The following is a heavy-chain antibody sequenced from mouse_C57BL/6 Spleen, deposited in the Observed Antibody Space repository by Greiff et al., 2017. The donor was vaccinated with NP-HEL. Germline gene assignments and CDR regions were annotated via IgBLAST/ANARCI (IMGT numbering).Heavy chain of an antibody. J-gene: IGHJ3*01. V-gene: IGHV5-17*01. D-gene: IGHD3-2*01. CDR3: AREDSSLAY. Sequence: EVQLVESGGGLVKPGGSLKLSCAASGFTFSDYGMHWVRQAPEKGLEWVAYISSGSSTIYYADTVKGRFTISRDNAKNTLFLQMTSLRSEDTAMYYCAREDSSLAYWGQGTLVTVSA. CDR2: ISSGSSTI. CDR1: GFTFSDYG.